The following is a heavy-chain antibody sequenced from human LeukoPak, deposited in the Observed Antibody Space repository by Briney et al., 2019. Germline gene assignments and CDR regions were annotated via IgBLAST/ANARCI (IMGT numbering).Heavy chain of an antibody. V-gene: IGHV3-20*04. D-gene: IGHD4-11*01. Sequence: PGGSLRLSCAASGFTFDDYGMSWVRQAPGKGLEWVSGINWNGGSTGYADSVKGRFTISRDRAKNSVYLEMNRLRAEDTAIYYCARDPGLQYHGGNWFDPWGQGTLVIVSS. CDR3: ARDPGLQYHGGNWFDP. CDR2: INWNGGST. J-gene: IGHJ5*02. CDR1: GFTFDDYG.